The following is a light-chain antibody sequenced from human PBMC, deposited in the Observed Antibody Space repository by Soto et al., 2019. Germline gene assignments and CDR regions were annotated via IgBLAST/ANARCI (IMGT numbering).Light chain of an antibody. CDR2: LGF. J-gene: IGKJ2*01. CDR1: QSLLHSHGKIF. V-gene: IGKV2-28*01. Sequence: IVMTQSPLSLPAAPGEPGSISCRSSQSLLHSHGKIFFCWYLQKPGQSPQPVTCLGFNRASGVPDRFRGSVSGTDFTLKISRVEAEYVGVYYCMQGLQTPYTFGQGTKVDIK. CDR3: MQGLQTPYT.